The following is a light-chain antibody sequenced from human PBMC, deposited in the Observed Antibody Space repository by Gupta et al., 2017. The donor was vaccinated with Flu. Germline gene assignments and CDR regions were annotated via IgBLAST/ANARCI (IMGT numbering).Light chain of an antibody. CDR2: AAS. Sequence: DIQMTQSPSSLSASVGDRVTITCRASQTISTYLNWYRQKPGEAPKLLIYAASTLQSGVPSRFSGSGSGTDFTLTINSLQPEDFATYYCQQSYTTPTWTFGQGTKVQVK. CDR1: QTISTY. V-gene: IGKV1-39*01. CDR3: QQSYTTPTWT. J-gene: IGKJ1*01.